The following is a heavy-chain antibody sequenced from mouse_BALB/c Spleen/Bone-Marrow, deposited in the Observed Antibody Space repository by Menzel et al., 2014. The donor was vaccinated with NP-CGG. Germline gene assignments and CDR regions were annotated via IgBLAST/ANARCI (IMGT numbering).Heavy chain of an antibody. CDR2: INPSTGYT. J-gene: IGHJ2*01. Sequence: VKLQQSGAELAKPGASVKMSCKASGYTFTSYWMHWVEQRPGQGLEWIGYINPSTGYTEYNQKFKDKATLTADKSSSTAYMQLSSLTSDDTAVYYCALNWDADRGQGTTFTVSS. D-gene: IGHD4-1*01. CDR1: GYTFTSYW. CDR3: ALNWDAD. V-gene: IGHV1-7*01.